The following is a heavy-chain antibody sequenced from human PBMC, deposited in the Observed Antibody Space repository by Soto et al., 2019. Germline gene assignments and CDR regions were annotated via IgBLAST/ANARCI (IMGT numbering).Heavy chain of an antibody. J-gene: IGHJ4*02. CDR1: GFTFSSYG. D-gene: IGHD6-19*01. CDR2: ISYDGSNK. V-gene: IGHV3-30*18. CDR3: AKVAKRIAVAGLFDY. Sequence: GGSLRHSCAASGFTFSSYGMHWVRQAPGKGLEWVAVISYDGSNKYYADSVKGRFTISRDNSKNTLYLQMNSLRAEDTAVYYCAKVAKRIAVAGLFDYWGQGTLVTVSS.